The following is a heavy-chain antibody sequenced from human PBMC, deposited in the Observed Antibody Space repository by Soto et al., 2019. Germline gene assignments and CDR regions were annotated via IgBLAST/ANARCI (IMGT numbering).Heavy chain of an antibody. D-gene: IGHD3-22*01. J-gene: IGHJ4*02. V-gene: IGHV3-48*03. CDR3: VTSLSGYYYNY. Sequence: GSRRRACAASRFTVSTYEMMWVGQAPGKGLEWVSYISKSGTTTYYADSVRGRFTISRDNAKDSLDLQMNSLRAEDTAVYYCVTSLSGYYYNYWGQGTLVTVSS. CDR1: RFTVSTYE. CDR2: ISKSGTTT.